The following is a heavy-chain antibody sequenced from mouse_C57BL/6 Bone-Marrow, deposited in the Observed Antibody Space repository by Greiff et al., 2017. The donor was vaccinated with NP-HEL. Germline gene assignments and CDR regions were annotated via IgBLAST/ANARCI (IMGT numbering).Heavy chain of an antibody. CDR2: IDPEDGET. Sequence: EVQRVESGAELVKPGASVKLSCTASGFNIKDYYMHWVKQRTEQGLEWIGRIDPEDGETKYAPKFQGKATITADTSSNTAYLQLSSLTSEDTAVYYCATTVVGGYYFDYWGQGTTLTVSS. V-gene: IGHV14-2*01. J-gene: IGHJ2*01. CDR1: GFNIKDYY. CDR3: ATTVVGGYYFDY. D-gene: IGHD1-1*01.